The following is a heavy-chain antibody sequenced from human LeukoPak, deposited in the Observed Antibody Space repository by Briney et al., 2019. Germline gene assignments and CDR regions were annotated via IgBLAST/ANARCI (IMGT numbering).Heavy chain of an antibody. CDR3: THSSSRYYYYGMDV. D-gene: IGHD6-6*01. CDR1: GGSISSGGYY. CDR2: IYYSGST. J-gene: IGHJ6*02. V-gene: IGHV4-31*03. Sequence: SQTLSLTCTVSGGSISSGGYYWSWIRQPPGKGLEWIGLIYYSGSTYYNPSLKSRVTISVDTSKNQFSLKLSSVTAADTAVYYCTHSSSRYYYYGMDVWGQGTTVTVSS.